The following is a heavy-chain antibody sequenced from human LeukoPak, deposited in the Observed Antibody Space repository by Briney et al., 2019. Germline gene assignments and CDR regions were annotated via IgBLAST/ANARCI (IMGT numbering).Heavy chain of an antibody. D-gene: IGHD5-18*01. CDR3: ARDRSGYSYGLDY. CDR2: ISSSSYI. CDR1: GFTFSSYS. Sequence: PGGSLRLSCAASGFTFSSYSMNWVRQAPGKGLEWVSSISSSSYIYYADSVKGRFTISRDNAKNSLYLQMNSLRAEDTAVYYCARDRSGYSYGLDYWGQGTLVTVSS. J-gene: IGHJ4*02. V-gene: IGHV3-21*01.